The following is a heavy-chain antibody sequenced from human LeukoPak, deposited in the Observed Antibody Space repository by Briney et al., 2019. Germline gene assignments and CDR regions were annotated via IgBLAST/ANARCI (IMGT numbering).Heavy chain of an antibody. CDR1: GGSFSGYY. J-gene: IGHJ4*02. CDR3: ARISSGWYSWGYFDY. Sequence: SETLSLTCAVYGGSFSGYYWSWIRQPPGEGLEWIGEINHSGSTNYNPSLKSRVTISVDTSKNQFSLKLSSVTAADTAVYYCARISSGWYSWGYFDYWGQGTLVTVSS. D-gene: IGHD6-19*01. V-gene: IGHV4-34*01. CDR2: INHSGST.